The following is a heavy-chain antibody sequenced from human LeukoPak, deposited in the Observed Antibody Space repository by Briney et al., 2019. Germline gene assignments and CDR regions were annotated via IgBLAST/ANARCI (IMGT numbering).Heavy chain of an antibody. V-gene: IGHV1-69*04. Sequence: ASVKVSCKASGGTFSSYAISWVRQAPGQGLEWMGRIIPILGIANYAQKFQGRVTITADKSTSTAYMELSSLRSEDTAVYYCASGREENNWFDPWGQGTLVTVS. CDR1: GGTFSSYA. D-gene: IGHD1-26*01. CDR2: IIPILGIA. CDR3: ASGREENNWFDP. J-gene: IGHJ5*02.